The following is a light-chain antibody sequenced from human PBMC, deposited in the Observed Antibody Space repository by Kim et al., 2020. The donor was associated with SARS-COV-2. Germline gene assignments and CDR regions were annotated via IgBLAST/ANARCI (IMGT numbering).Light chain of an antibody. Sequence: PGERATLSCRASQTVSTSYLAWYQQKPGQAPRLLIHDASRRATGIPDRFSGSGSGTDFTLTISRLEPEDFAVYYCQQYASSPTTFGGGTKVDIK. CDR1: QTVSTSY. V-gene: IGKV3-20*01. CDR2: DAS. J-gene: IGKJ4*01. CDR3: QQYASSPTT.